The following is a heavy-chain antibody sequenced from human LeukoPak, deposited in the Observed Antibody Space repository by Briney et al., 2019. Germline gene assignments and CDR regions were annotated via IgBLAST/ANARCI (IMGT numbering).Heavy chain of an antibody. Sequence: GGSLRLSCAASGFTFSDYYMSWIRQAPGKGLEWISYITSSGSTTYCPDSVKGRFTISRDNAKNSLYLQMNSLRAEGTAVYYRARPRTYYDFWSGPFAYWGQGTLVTVSS. CDR3: ARPRTYYDFWSGPFAY. CDR2: ITSSGSTT. V-gene: IGHV3-11*04. D-gene: IGHD3-3*01. CDR1: GFTFSDYY. J-gene: IGHJ4*02.